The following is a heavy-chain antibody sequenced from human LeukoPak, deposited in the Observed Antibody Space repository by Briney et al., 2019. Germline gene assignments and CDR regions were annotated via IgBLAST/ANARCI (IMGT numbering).Heavy chain of an antibody. J-gene: IGHJ3*02. V-gene: IGHV3-11*04. D-gene: IGHD2-2*02. CDR1: GFTFNDYY. CDR2: ISSSGSPI. CDR3: VRAVPTTILGAFDI. Sequence: PGGSLRLSCAASGFTFNDYYTSWIRQAPGKGLEWVSYISSSGSPIYYADSVKGRFTISRDNAKNSLYLQMNSLRAEDTAVYYCVRAVPTTILGAFDIWGQGTMVTVSS.